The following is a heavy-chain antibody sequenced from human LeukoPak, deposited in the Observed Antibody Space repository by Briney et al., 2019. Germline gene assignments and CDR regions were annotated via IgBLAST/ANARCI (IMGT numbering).Heavy chain of an antibody. CDR1: GGSISSGSYY. D-gene: IGHD3-22*01. J-gene: IGHJ4*02. CDR2: IYRSGST. Sequence: PSETLSLTCTVSGGSISSGSYYWSWIRQPAGKRLEWIGHIYRSGSTNYNPSLKSRVTISVDTSKNQFSLKLSSVTAADTAVYYCARDYYDSSGYRGPFDYWGQGTLVTVSS. V-gene: IGHV4-61*09. CDR3: ARDYYDSSGYRGPFDY.